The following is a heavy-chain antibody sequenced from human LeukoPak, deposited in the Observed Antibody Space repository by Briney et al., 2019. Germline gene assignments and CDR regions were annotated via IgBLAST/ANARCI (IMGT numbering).Heavy chain of an antibody. V-gene: IGHV3-66*01. Sequence: GGSLRLSCAASEFSVGSNYMTWVRQAPGKGLEWVSLIYSGGSTYYADSVKGRLTISRDNSKNTLYLQMNSLRAEDTAVYYCAKDGVPSRWFGRNYFDYWGQGTLVTVSS. CDR1: EFSVGSNY. J-gene: IGHJ4*02. CDR2: IYSGGST. D-gene: IGHD3-10*01. CDR3: AKDGVPSRWFGRNYFDY.